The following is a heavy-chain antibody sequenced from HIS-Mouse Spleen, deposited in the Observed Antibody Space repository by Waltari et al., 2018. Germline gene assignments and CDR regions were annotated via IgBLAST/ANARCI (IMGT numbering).Heavy chain of an antibody. J-gene: IGHJ5*02. D-gene: IGHD5-12*01. Sequence: QVQLQESGPGLVKPSQTLSLTCTVPGGSISSGGYYWRWIRQHPGKGLEWIGYIYYSGSTYYNPSLKSRVTISVDTSKNQFSLKLSSVTAADTAVYYCARNVEMATNWFDPWGQGTLVTVSS. V-gene: IGHV4-31*03. CDR1: GGSISSGGYY. CDR2: IYYSGST. CDR3: ARNVEMATNWFDP.